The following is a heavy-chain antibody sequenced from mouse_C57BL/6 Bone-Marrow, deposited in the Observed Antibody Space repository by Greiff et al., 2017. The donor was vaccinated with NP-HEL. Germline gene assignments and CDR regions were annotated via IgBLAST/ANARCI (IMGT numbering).Heavy chain of an antibody. V-gene: IGHV1-26*01. CDR1: GYTFTDYY. J-gene: IGHJ3*01. D-gene: IGHD6-1*01. Sequence: VQLQQSGPELVKPGASVKISCKASGYTFTDYYMNWVKQSHGKSLEWIGDINPNNGGTSYNQKFKGKATLTVDKSSSTAYMELRSLTSEDSAVYYLSIFGASWYADWGQVTLVTVS. CDR2: INPNNGGT. CDR3: SIFGASWYAD.